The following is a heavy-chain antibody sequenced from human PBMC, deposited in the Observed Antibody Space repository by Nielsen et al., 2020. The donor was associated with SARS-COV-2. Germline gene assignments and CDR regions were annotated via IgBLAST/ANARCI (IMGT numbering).Heavy chain of an antibody. CDR2: IKQDGSEK. CDR3: AKDDYGGNYTYYYGMDV. D-gene: IGHD4-23*01. CDR1: GFTFSSYW. Sequence: GGSLRLSCAASGFTFSSYWMSWVRQAPGKGLEWVANIKQDGSEKYYVDSVKGRFTISRDNSKNTLYLQMNSLRAEDTAVYYCAKDDYGGNYTYYYGMDVWGQGTTVTVSS. J-gene: IGHJ6*02. V-gene: IGHV3-7*03.